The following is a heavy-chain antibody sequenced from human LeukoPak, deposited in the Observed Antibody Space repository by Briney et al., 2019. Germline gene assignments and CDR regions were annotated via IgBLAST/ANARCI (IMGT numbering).Heavy chain of an antibody. Sequence: SETLSLTCTVSGGSISTGTYYWGWIRQPPGKGLEWIGSIYYSGGTDYNPSLKSRVTISVDTSKNQFSLKLSSVTAADTAVYYCASLVGTAALGDYWGQGTLVTVCS. D-gene: IGHD6-13*01. J-gene: IGHJ4*02. CDR1: GGSISTGTYY. CDR2: IYYSGGT. CDR3: ASLVGTAALGDY. V-gene: IGHV4-39*01.